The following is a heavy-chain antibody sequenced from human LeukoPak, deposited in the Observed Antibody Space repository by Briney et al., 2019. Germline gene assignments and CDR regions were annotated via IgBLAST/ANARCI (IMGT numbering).Heavy chain of an antibody. J-gene: IGHJ4*02. CDR1: GFTFSSYW. CDR2: IKQDGSEK. D-gene: IGHD5-12*01. CDR3: ARHSGYDPLEPFDY. V-gene: IGHV3-7*01. Sequence: QTGGSLRLSCAASGFTFSSYWMSWVRQAPGKGLEWVANIKQDGSEKYYVDSVKGRFTISRDNAKNSLYLQMNSLRAEDTAVYYCARHSGYDPLEPFDYWGQGTLLTVSS.